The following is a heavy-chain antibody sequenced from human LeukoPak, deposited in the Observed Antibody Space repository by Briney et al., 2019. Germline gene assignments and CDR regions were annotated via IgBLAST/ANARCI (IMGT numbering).Heavy chain of an antibody. CDR3: ARAPHPYCSGGNCIYFDY. V-gene: IGHV3-21*01. D-gene: IGHD2-15*01. CDR2: ISSSSSYI. J-gene: IGHJ4*02. Sequence: GGSLRLSCAASGFSLSSMNWVRQAPGEGLEWVSSISSSSSYIYYAYSVKGRFTLSRDNAKKSLHLQMNSLRAEDTAVYYCARAPHPYCSGGNCIYFDYWGQGTLVTVSS. CDR1: GFSLSS.